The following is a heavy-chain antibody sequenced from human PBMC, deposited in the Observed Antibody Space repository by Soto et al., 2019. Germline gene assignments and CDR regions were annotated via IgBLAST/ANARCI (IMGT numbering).Heavy chain of an antibody. CDR1: GDRVSSNSAA. CDR2: TYYRSKWYN. CDR3: ARALQWVGSGWYFDY. J-gene: IGHJ4*02. V-gene: IGHV6-1*01. Sequence: SPTLSLPCAISGDRVSSNSAAWNWIRQSPSRGLEWLGRTYYRSKWYNDYAVSVKSRITINPDTSKNQFSLQLNSVTPEDTAVYYCARALQWVGSGWYFDYWGQGTLVTVSS. D-gene: IGHD6-19*01.